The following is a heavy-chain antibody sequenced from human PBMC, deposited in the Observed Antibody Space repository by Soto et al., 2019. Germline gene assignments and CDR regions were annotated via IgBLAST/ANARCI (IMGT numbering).Heavy chain of an antibody. Sequence: RRLSCAASGFTFSSYAMSWVRQAPGKGLEWVSAITGSGGATYYAESVKGRFTISRDNSKNTAYLQMNSLRAEDTALYYCAKDLQGNWNPDYWGQGTLVTVSS. CDR2: ITGSGGAT. D-gene: IGHD1-1*01. CDR1: GFTFSSYA. V-gene: IGHV3-23*01. J-gene: IGHJ4*02. CDR3: AKDLQGNWNPDY.